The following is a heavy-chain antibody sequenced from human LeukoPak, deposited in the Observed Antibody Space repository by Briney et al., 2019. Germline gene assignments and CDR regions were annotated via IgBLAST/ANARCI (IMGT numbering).Heavy chain of an antibody. V-gene: IGHV4-59*08. Sequence: SETLSLTCTVSGGSTSSYYWSWIRQPPGKGLEWIGYIYYSGSTNYNPSLKSRVTISVDTSKNQFSLKLSSVTAADTAVYYCARHGTGYSSSWYPSRGFDPWGQGTLVTVSS. CDR1: GGSTSSYY. CDR3: ARHGTGYSSSWYPSRGFDP. D-gene: IGHD6-13*01. J-gene: IGHJ5*02. CDR2: IYYSGST.